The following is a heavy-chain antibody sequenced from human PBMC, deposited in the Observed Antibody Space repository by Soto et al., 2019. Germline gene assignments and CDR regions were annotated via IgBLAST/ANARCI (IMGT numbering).Heavy chain of an antibody. CDR1: GFSFSEFG. J-gene: IGHJ5*02. D-gene: IGHD3-10*01. Sequence: QVQLVESGGGVVHPGRSLRLSCAASGFSFSEFGIHWVRQAPGRGLEWLGLISSDGSNTFYADSVKGRFTMSRDSSENTLYLQMSRLKIDDTAGYYCARDLSMGPMGMSIGTWGQGTLVTVSS. CDR3: ARDLSMGPMGMSIGT. V-gene: IGHV3-30*03. CDR2: ISSDGSNT.